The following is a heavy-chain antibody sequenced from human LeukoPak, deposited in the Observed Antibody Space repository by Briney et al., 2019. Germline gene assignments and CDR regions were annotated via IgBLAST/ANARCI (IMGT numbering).Heavy chain of an antibody. CDR2: IYDRGST. CDR3: ARGRTFEN. Sequence: SSETLSLTCTVSGGSISSYYWSWIRQPPGKGLEWIGNIYDRGSTKYNPSLKSRVTISVDTSKNQFSLRLSSVTAADTAVYYCARGRTFENWGQGTLVTVSS. J-gene: IGHJ4*02. CDR1: GGSISSYY. V-gene: IGHV4-59*01.